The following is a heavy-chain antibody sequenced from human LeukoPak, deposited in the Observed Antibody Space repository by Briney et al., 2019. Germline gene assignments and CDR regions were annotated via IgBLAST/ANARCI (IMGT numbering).Heavy chain of an antibody. CDR1: GFTFSSYS. D-gene: IGHD3-10*01. Sequence: PGGSLRLSCETSGFTFSSYSMNWVRQAPGKGLEWVSYISSSSTTIYYADSVKGRFTISRDNAKNLLYLQMNSLRDEDTAVYYCAAAGDYWGQGTLVTVPS. CDR3: AAAGDY. J-gene: IGHJ4*02. V-gene: IGHV3-48*02. CDR2: ISSSSTTI.